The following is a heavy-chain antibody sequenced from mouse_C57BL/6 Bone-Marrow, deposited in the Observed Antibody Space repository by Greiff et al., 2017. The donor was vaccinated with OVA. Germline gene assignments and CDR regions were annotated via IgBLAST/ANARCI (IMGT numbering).Heavy chain of an antibody. Sequence: VQLQQSGAELVRPGASVQLSCTASGFNIKDDYMHWVKQRPEQGLEWIGWIDPENGDTEYASKFQGKATITADTSSNTAYLQLSSLTSEDTAVYYCTTDDGYTGYWGQGTTLTVSS. V-gene: IGHV14-4*01. CDR1: GFNIKDDY. D-gene: IGHD2-3*01. CDR2: IDPENGDT. CDR3: TTDDGYTGY. J-gene: IGHJ2*01.